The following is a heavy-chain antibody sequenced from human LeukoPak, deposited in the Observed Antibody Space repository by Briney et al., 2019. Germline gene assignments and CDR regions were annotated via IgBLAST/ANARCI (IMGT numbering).Heavy chain of an antibody. J-gene: IGHJ4*02. CDR3: ARDQYSSSWYGDFDY. CDR2: IRDSGSST. CDR1: GFTFSSYA. D-gene: IGHD6-13*01. V-gene: IGHV3-23*01. Sequence: GGALRLSCAASGFTFSSYAMSWVRQAPGKGLEWVSAIRDSGSSTHYADSVKGRFTISRDNSKNTLYLQMNSLRAEDTAVYYCARDQYSSSWYGDFDYWGQGTLVTVSS.